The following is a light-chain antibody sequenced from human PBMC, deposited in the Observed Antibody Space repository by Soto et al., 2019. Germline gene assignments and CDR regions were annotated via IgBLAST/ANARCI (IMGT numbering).Light chain of an antibody. Sequence: DIQMTQSPSSLSASVGDRVTITCRASQSISSYLNWYQQKPGKAPKLLFYAASSLQSGVPSRFSGSGSGTDFTLTISSLQPEDFATYYCQQSYSTLWLTFGGGTKVEIK. CDR3: QQSYSTLWLT. V-gene: IGKV1-39*01. J-gene: IGKJ4*01. CDR2: AAS. CDR1: QSISSY.